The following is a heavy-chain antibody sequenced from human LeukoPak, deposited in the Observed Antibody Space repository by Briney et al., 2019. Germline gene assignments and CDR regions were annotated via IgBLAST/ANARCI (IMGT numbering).Heavy chain of an antibody. V-gene: IGHV4-38-2*02. CDR3: ARDDGTHY. D-gene: IGHD1-1*01. CDR1: GYSISSGYY. J-gene: IGHJ4*02. CDR2: IYHSGST. Sequence: PSETLSLTCTVSGYSISSGYYWGWIRQPPGKGLEWIGSIYHSGSTYYNPSLKSRVTISVDTSKNQFSLKLSSVTAADTAVYYCARDDGTHYWGQGTLVTVSS.